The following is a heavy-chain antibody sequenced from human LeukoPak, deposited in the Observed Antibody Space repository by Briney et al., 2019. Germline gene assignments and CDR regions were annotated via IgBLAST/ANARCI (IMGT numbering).Heavy chain of an antibody. V-gene: IGHV3-53*01. D-gene: IGHD3-10*01. CDR2: IYSVGDT. CDR1: GFTVSSNC. CDR3: AKGFAGFGDFTYYFDY. Sequence: GGSLRLSCTASGFTVSSNCMSWVRQAPGKGLEWVSLIYSVGDTYYADSVKGRFTISRDNSKNTLYLQTNSLRAEDTAVYYCAKGFAGFGDFTYYFDYWGQGTLVTVSS. J-gene: IGHJ4*02.